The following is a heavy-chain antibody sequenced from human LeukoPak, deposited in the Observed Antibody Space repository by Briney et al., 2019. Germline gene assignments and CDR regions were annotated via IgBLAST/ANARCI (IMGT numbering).Heavy chain of an antibody. CDR2: INPNSGGA. V-gene: IGHV1-2*02. D-gene: IGHD3-22*01. Sequence: ASVKVSCKTSGYTFTDYYIHWVRQAPGQGLEWMGWINPNSGGANYAQNFQGRVTMTRDTSISTAYMELSRLRSDDTAVYYCARRYYYDSSGYYYFDYWGQGTLVTVSS. CDR1: GYTFTDYY. J-gene: IGHJ4*02. CDR3: ARRYYYDSSGYYYFDY.